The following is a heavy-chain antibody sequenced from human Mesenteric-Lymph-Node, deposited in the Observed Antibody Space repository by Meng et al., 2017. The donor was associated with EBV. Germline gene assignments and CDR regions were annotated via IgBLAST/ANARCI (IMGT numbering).Heavy chain of an antibody. CDR3: ARGGSGSVYWFDP. CDR2: IIPIFATP. Sequence: QVRRVHAGAEVKKPGSSVRVSCKASGATFSNFAFSWVRQAPGQGLEWMGGIIPIFATPNYAQKFQGRVTFTADKSTSTAYMELSSLTSEDTAVYYCARGGSGSVYWFDPWGQGPLVTVSS. V-gene: IGHV1-69*06. J-gene: IGHJ5*02. D-gene: IGHD1-26*01. CDR1: GATFSNFA.